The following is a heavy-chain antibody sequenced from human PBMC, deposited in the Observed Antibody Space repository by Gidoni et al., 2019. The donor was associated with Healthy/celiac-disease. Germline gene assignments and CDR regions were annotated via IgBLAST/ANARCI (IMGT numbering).Heavy chain of an antibody. CDR3: ARVSNVVVTAYPVEGGYFDY. D-gene: IGHD2-21*02. CDR2: IKQDGSEK. CDR1: GFTFSSSW. J-gene: IGHJ4*02. V-gene: IGHV3-7*01. Sequence: EVQLVESGGGLVQPGGSLRLSCAASGFTFSSSWMSWVRQAPGKGLEWVANIKQDGSEKYYVDSVKGRFTISRDNAKNSLYLQMNSLRAEDTAVYYCARVSNVVVTAYPVEGGYFDYWGQGTLVTVSS.